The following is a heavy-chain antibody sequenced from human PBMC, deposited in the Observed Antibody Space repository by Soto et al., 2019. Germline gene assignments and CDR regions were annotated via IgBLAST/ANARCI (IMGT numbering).Heavy chain of an antibody. V-gene: IGHV4-39*07. CDR1: GTSISSGNHY. J-gene: IGHJ4*02. D-gene: IGHD6-13*01. CDR3: AREKPYSSSWYHDY. CDR2: INHSGST. Sequence: SETLSLTCTVSGTSISSGNHYWSWIRQPPGKGLEWIGEINHSGSTNYNPSLKSRVTISVDTSKNQFSLKLSSVTAADTAVYYCAREKPYSSSWYHDYWGQGTLVTVSS.